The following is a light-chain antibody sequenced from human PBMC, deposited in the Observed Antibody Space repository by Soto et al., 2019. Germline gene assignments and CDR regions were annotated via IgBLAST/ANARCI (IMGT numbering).Light chain of an antibody. J-gene: IGKJ1*01. Sequence: ETVLTQSPGTLSLSPGERATLSCRASQSVRSNYLAWYQQKPGQAPRLLIYNSSTRATGIPDRFSGSWSGTDFTLTISRLEPEDFALYYCQQYRDLPQTFGQGTKV. V-gene: IGKV3-20*01. CDR1: QSVRSNY. CDR2: NSS. CDR3: QQYRDLPQT.